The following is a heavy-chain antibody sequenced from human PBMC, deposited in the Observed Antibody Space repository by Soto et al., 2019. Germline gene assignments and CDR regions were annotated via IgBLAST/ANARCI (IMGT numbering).Heavy chain of an antibody. V-gene: IGHV4-59*01. CDR2: IYYSGST. CDR3: ARGSIFGVGDYAFDI. Sequence: PSETLSLTCTVSGGSISSYYWSWIRQPPGKGLEWIGYIYYSGSTNYNPSLKSRVTISVDTSKNQFSLKLSSVTAADTAVYYCARGSIFGVGDYAFDIWGQGTMVTVS. D-gene: IGHD3-3*01. CDR1: GGSISSYY. J-gene: IGHJ3*02.